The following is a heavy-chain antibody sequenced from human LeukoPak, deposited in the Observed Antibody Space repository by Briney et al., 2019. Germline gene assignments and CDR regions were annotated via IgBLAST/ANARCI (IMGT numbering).Heavy chain of an antibody. CDR2: INTISGDT. J-gene: IGHJ1*01. Sequence: RASVKVSCKASGYTLSDYYLHWVRQAPGQGLEWMGWINTISGDTNSAQKFQGRVTMTRDTSISTAYMELSWLRSDDTAVYYCAREDFYDSSGYYKNKEYFQHWGQGTLVTVSS. V-gene: IGHV1-2*02. D-gene: IGHD3-22*01. CDR1: GYTLSDYY. CDR3: AREDFYDSSGYYKNKEYFQH.